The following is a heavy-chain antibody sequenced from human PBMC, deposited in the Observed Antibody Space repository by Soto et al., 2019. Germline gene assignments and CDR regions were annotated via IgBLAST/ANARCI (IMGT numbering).Heavy chain of an antibody. D-gene: IGHD2-15*01. CDR3: ASERAAGGIFINWFDP. Sequence: QVQLQESGPGLVKPSQTMSLTCTASGVSIRSGDYYWSWIRQPPGKGLEWIGYIYYSGSTYYNPSLKSLVTISVDASKNQFSLKLSYLTAADTAVYYCASERAAGGIFINWFDPWGQGTLVTVFS. CDR2: IYYSGST. V-gene: IGHV4-30-4*01. CDR1: GVSIRSGDYY. J-gene: IGHJ5*02.